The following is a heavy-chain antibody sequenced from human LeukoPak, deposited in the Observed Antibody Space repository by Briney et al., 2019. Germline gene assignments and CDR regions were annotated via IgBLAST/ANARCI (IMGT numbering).Heavy chain of an antibody. Sequence: SETLSLTCTVSGGSISSYYWSWIRQPAGKGLEWIGRIYTSGSTNYNPSLKSRVTMSVDTPKNQFSLKLSSVTAADTAVYYCARGGLVAATPYYFDYWGQGTLVTVSS. CDR3: ARGGLVAATPYYFDY. CDR2: IYTSGST. V-gene: IGHV4-4*07. CDR1: GGSISSYY. J-gene: IGHJ4*02. D-gene: IGHD2-15*01.